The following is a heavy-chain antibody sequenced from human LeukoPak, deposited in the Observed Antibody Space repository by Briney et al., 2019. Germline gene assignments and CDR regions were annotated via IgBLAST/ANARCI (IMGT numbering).Heavy chain of an antibody. Sequence: GGSLRLSCAASGFTVSSNYMSWVRQAPGKGLEWVSVIYSGGSTYYADSVKGRFTISRDNSKNTLYLQMSSLRAEDTAVYYCASFPGVWECSSTSCYFDYWGQGTLVTVSS. J-gene: IGHJ4*02. CDR3: ASFPGVWECSSTSCYFDY. CDR2: IYSGGST. CDR1: GFTVSSNY. V-gene: IGHV3-66*01. D-gene: IGHD2-2*01.